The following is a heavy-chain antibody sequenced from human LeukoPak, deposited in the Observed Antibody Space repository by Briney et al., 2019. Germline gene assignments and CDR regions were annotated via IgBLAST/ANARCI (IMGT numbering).Heavy chain of an antibody. CDR1: GFTFSSFT. J-gene: IGHJ6*03. Sequence: PGRSLRLSCAASGFTFSSFTIHWVRQAPGKGLEWVAVISYDANSKYYADSVKGRFTISRDNSKNTLYLQMNSLRAEDTAVYYCAKDQGLVATSPHSPPPKIHYYYYYMDVWGKGTTVTVSS. D-gene: IGHD5-12*01. CDR3: AKDQGLVATSPHSPPPKIHYYYYYMDV. V-gene: IGHV3-30*04. CDR2: ISYDANSK.